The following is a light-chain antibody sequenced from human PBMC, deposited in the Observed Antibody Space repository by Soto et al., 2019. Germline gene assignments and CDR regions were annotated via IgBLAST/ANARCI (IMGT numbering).Light chain of an antibody. CDR1: QIVSHNY. J-gene: IGKJ5*01. V-gene: IGKV3-20*01. CDR2: GAS. Sequence: ETVLTQSPATLSLSPGERATPSCRASQIVSHNYLAWYQQEPGQATRLVIYGASSRATGIPDRFSGSGSGTAFTLTISRLEHEDFGVYYCQQYGRSLPITFGEGTSLDI. CDR3: QQYGRSLPIT.